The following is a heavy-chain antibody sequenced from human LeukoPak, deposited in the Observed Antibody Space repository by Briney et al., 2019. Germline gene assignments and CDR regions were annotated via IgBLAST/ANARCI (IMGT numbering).Heavy chain of an antibody. CDR2: IDQDGSAE. CDR1: GLTFSNYW. V-gene: IGHV3-7*04. CDR3: ARADSYGSILDY. J-gene: IGHJ4*02. D-gene: IGHD5-18*01. Sequence: GGSLTLSCAASGLTFSNYWMSWVRQSPGRGLEWVANIDQDGSAEYYVDSVGGRFTVSRDNAKNSLYLQIDSLRAEDTAVYYCARADSYGSILDYWGRGTLVTVSS.